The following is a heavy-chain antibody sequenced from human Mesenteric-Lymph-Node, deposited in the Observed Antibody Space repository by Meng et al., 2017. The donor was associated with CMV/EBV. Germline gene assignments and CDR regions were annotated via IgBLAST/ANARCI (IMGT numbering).Heavy chain of an antibody. Sequence: QVQLVQSGAEVKKPGASVKVSCKASGYSFTGYSIHWVRQAPGQGLEWMGRISPNTGDTIYEENFQGRVTMTRDTSINTAYIELSSLTSDDTAVYYCGRGQQTFDPWGQGTLVTVSS. V-gene: IGHV1-2*06. J-gene: IGHJ5*02. D-gene: IGHD1-1*01. CDR1: GYSFTGYS. CDR3: GRGQQTFDP. CDR2: ISPNTGDT.